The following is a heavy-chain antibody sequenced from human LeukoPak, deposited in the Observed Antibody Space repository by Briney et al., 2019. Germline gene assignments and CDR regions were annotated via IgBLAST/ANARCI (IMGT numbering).Heavy chain of an antibody. CDR2: NGTST. CDR3: GRDLMIGY. J-gene: IGHJ4*02. V-gene: IGHV3-74*01. Sequence: QPGGVLSLSCAASGFTFSSYWMHWVRQAPGKGLVWVSRNGTSTNYADSVKGRFTISRDNDKNTLYLQMNSLRVEDTAVYYCGRDLMIGYWGQGTLVTVSS. D-gene: IGHD2-8*01. CDR1: GFTFSSYW.